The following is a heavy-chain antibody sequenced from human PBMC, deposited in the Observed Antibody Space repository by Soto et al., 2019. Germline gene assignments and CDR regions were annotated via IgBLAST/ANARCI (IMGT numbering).Heavy chain of an antibody. V-gene: IGHV3-9*01. CDR3: AKDVEITGTTFDI. CDR1: GFTFSSYG. Sequence: GGSLRLSCAASGFTFSSYGMHWVRQAPGKGLEWVSGISWNSGSIGYADSVKGRFTISRDNAKNSLYLQMNSLRAEDTALYYCAKDVEITGTTFDIWGQGTMVTVS. CDR2: ISWNSGSI. J-gene: IGHJ3*02. D-gene: IGHD1-7*01.